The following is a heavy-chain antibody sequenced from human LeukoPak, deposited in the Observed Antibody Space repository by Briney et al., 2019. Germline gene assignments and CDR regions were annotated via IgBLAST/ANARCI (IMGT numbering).Heavy chain of an antibody. CDR3: ARVSSGSYFNFDY. Sequence: SQTLSLTCTVSGGSISSGSYYWSWIRQPAGKGLEWIGRIYTSGSTNYNPSLKSRVTISVDTSKNQFSLKLSSVTAADTAVYYCARVSSGSYFNFDYWGQGTLVTVSS. J-gene: IGHJ4*02. V-gene: IGHV4-61*02. CDR1: GGSISSGSYY. CDR2: IYTSGST. D-gene: IGHD1-26*01.